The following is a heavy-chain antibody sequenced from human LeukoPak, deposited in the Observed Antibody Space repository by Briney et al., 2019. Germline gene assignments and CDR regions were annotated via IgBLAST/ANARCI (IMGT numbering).Heavy chain of an antibody. D-gene: IGHD4-23*01. CDR1: GYTFTSYG. CDR3: ASSIPGATVAS. J-gene: IGHJ5*02. V-gene: IGHV1-18*01. CDR2: ISAYNGNT. Sequence: ASVKVSCKASGYTFTSYGISWGRHAPGQGLELMGWISAYNGNTNYAQKLQGRVTMTTDTSTSTAYMELRSLRSDDTAVYYCASSIPGATVASWGQGTLVTVSS.